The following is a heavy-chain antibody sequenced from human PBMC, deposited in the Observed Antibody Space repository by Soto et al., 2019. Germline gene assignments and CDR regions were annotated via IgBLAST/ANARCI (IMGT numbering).Heavy chain of an antibody. J-gene: IGHJ4*02. V-gene: IGHV3-15*07. CDR3: TRRIAVAGTYYFDY. CDR2: IKSISDGETT. CDR1: GFTFSHAW. Sequence: LLVESGGGFVQPGGSLRLSCVASGFTFSHAWMDWVRQAPGKGLEWAGRIKSISDGETTNYAASVAGRFTISRDDSKNTLFLHVNSLKTEDSGVYYCTRRIAVAGTYYFDYWGQGTLVTVSS. D-gene: IGHD6-19*01.